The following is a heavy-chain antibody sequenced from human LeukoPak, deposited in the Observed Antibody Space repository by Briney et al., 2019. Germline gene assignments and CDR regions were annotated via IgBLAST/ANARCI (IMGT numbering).Heavy chain of an antibody. V-gene: IGHV4-39*01. J-gene: IGHJ4*02. CDR2: IYYSGST. CDR3: ARLECTGSSCNYYFDY. D-gene: IGHD2-15*01. CDR1: GGSISSSSYY. Sequence: SETLSLTCPVSGGSISSSSYYWGWIRQPPGKGLEWIGTIYYSGSTYYNPSLKSRVTISVDTSKNQFSLELSSVTAADTAVYYCARLECTGSSCNYYFDYWGQGTLVTVSS.